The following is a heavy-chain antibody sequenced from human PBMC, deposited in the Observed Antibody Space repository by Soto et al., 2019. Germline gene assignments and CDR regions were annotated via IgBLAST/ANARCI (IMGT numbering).Heavy chain of an antibody. J-gene: IGHJ3*02. CDR2: ISYDGSNK. CDR1: GFTFSSYA. V-gene: IGHV3-30*04. CDR3: ARRRVQVVVTATDAFDI. D-gene: IGHD2-21*02. Sequence: GGSPRLSCAASGFTFSSYAMHWVRQAPGKGLEWVAVISYDGSNKYYADSVKGRFTISRDNSKNTLYLQMNSLRAEDTAVYYCARRRVQVVVTATDAFDIWGQGTMVTVSS.